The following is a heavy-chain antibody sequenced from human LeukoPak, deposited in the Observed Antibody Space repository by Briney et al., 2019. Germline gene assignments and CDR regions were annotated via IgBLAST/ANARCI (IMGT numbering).Heavy chain of an antibody. Sequence: ASVKVSCKASGYTFTGYYMHRVRQAPGQGLEWMGWINPNSGGTNYAQKFQGRVTMTRDTSISTAYMELSRLRSDDTAVYYCARGTMVRGVNRNWFDPWGQGTLVTVSS. V-gene: IGHV1-2*02. D-gene: IGHD3-10*01. CDR2: INPNSGGT. CDR3: ARGTMVRGVNRNWFDP. CDR1: GYTFTGYY. J-gene: IGHJ5*02.